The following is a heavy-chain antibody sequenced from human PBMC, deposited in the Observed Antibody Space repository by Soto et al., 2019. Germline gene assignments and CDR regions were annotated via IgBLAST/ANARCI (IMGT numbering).Heavy chain of an antibody. CDR3: ASSNIAAAGFYYYGMDV. Sequence: QVQLQESGPGLVKPSETLSLTCTVSGDSISSYYWSWIRQPPGKGLEWIGYIYYSGSTNYNPSLKSRVTLSVDTSKNQFSLNLSSVTAADTAVYYCASSNIAAAGFYYYGMDVWGRGTTVTVSS. CDR1: GDSISSYY. CDR2: IYYSGST. V-gene: IGHV4-59*01. J-gene: IGHJ6*02. D-gene: IGHD6-13*01.